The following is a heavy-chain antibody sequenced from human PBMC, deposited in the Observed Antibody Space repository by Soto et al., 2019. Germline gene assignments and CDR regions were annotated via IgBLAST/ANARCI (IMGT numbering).Heavy chain of an antibody. Sequence: EVQLLESGGGLVQPGGSLRLSCAASGFTFNNYAMTWVRQAPGKGLEWVSAIGGGDTTSYADSVKGRFTVSRDGSKNTLYLQMSSLRAEDTALYYCAKGRGGSGSLTPRVDFWGQGTLVTVSS. J-gene: IGHJ4*02. CDR2: IGGGDTT. CDR3: AKGRGGSGSLTPRVDF. V-gene: IGHV3-23*01. D-gene: IGHD3-10*01. CDR1: GFTFNNYA.